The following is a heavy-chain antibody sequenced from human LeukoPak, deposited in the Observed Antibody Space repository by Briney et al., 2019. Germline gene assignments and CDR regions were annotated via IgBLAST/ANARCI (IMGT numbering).Heavy chain of an antibody. D-gene: IGHD1-1*01. V-gene: IGHV3-7*01. CDR2: IKEDGSEQ. CDR1: GFTFSRYW. CDR3: ARGGYYWGA. Sequence: PGGPLRLSCAASGFTFSRYWMSWVRQAPGKGLEWVASIKEDGSEQYYVDSVKGRFIISRDNAKNSLYLQMNSLRAEDMAVYYCARGGYYWGAWGQGTLVTVSS. J-gene: IGHJ5*02.